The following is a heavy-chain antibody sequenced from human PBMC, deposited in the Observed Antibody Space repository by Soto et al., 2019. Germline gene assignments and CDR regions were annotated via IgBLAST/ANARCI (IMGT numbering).Heavy chain of an antibody. CDR1: GGSISSGGYY. CDR2: IYYSGST. D-gene: IGHD3-10*01. Sequence: PSETLSLTCTVSGGSISSGGYYWSWHRQHPGKGLEWIGYIYYSGSTYYNPSLKSRVTISVDASKNQFSLKLSSVTAADTAVYYCARVWGGAFDIWGQGTMVTVSS. CDR3: ARVWGGAFDI. J-gene: IGHJ3*02. V-gene: IGHV4-31*03.